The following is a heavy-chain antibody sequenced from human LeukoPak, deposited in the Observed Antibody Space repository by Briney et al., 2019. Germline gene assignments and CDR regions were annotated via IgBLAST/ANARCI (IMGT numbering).Heavy chain of an antibody. Sequence: SETLSLTCAVSGGSISSGGYSWSWIRQPPGKGLEWIGYIYYSGSTYYNPSLKSRLTISVDTSKNQFSLKLSSVTAADTAVYYCARGFGFGESNLHFDYWAQGTLVTVSS. CDR1: GGSISSGGYS. D-gene: IGHD3-10*01. J-gene: IGHJ4*02. CDR3: ARGFGFGESNLHFDY. CDR2: IYYSGST. V-gene: IGHV4-30-4*07.